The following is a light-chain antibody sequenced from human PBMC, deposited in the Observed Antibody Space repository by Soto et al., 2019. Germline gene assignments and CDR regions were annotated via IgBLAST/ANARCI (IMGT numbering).Light chain of an antibody. CDR3: SSHTITNTRV. V-gene: IGLV2-14*03. CDR2: EVR. Sequence: QSAMTQPASVSGSRGQSIANSCTGTISDVGTYDYVSWYQQHPNRAPKLMIYEVRNRPSGVSNRFSGSKSVNTATLTISGLQAEDEADYYCSSHTITNTRVFGTGTKVTVL. J-gene: IGLJ1*01. CDR1: ISDVGTYDY.